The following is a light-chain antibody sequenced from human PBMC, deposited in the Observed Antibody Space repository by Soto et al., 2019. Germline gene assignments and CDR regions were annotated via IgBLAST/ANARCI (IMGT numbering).Light chain of an antibody. Sequence: EIVLTQSPGTLSLSPGERATLSCRASQSVGSSYLAWYQQKPGQAPRLLIYGASSRATGTPDRFSGSGSGTDFTLTISRLEPEDFAVYYWQQYGSLYTFGQGTKLEIK. CDR2: GAS. J-gene: IGKJ2*01. CDR1: QSVGSSY. CDR3: QQYGSLYT. V-gene: IGKV3-20*01.